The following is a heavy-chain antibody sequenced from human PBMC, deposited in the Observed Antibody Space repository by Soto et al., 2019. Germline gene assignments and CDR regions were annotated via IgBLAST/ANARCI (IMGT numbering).Heavy chain of an antibody. Sequence: QVQLQESGPGLVKPSETLSLTCAVSGDSISSYYCMWIRQPPGKGLESIGYLYYGRSANYNPSLKRRLTMSLXPSTNQCSLTLSSMTAADTAVYYCALRSMAVVPEYWGQGTLVTVSS. D-gene: IGHD3-22*01. V-gene: IGHV4-59*01. CDR3: ALRSMAVVPEY. CDR1: GDSISSYY. CDR2: LYYGRSA. J-gene: IGHJ4*02.